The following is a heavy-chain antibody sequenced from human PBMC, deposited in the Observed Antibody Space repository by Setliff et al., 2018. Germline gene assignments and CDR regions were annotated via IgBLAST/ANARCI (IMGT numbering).Heavy chain of an antibody. J-gene: IGHJ4*02. CDR1: GFAISSCW. D-gene: IGHD6-19*01. CDR3: AKDSLSGWSAVDY. CDR2: VNPDGSGK. Sequence: GSLRLSCVASGFAISSCWMSWVRQAPGKGLEWVANVNPDGSGKYYVDSVKGRFTISRDNAKNSLYLQMDSLRVEDTAVYYCAKDSLSGWSAVDYWGQGTLVTVSS. V-gene: IGHV3-7*01.